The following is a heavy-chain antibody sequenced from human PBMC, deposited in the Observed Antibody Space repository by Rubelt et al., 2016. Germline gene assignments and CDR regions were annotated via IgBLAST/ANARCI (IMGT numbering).Heavy chain of an antibody. CDR3: ARTYYYDSSGPVDY. V-gene: IGHV4-39*01. J-gene: IGHJ4*02. D-gene: IGHD3-22*01. Sequence: QLQLQESGPGLVKPSETLSLTCTVSGGSISSSSYYWGWIRQPPGKGLEWIGSIYYSGSTYYNPSLKSRVTISVDTSKNQFSLKRSSVTAADTAVYYCARTYYYDSSGPVDYWGQGTLVTVSS. CDR2: IYYSGST. CDR1: GGSISSSSYY.